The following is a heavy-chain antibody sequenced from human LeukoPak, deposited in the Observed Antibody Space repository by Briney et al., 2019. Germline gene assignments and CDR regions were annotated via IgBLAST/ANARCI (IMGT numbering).Heavy chain of an antibody. CDR2: IGDRT. D-gene: IGHD2-2*01. V-gene: IGHV3-23*01. CDR1: GFMLSNYA. Sequence: GGSLRLSCAASGFMLSNYAMSWVRQAPGKGLEWVSAIGDRTWYADSVKGRFTISRDNSKNTLYLQMNSLRAEDTAVYYCAKENCSSTSCYHDYWGQGTLVTVSS. CDR3: AKENCSSTSCYHDY. J-gene: IGHJ4*02.